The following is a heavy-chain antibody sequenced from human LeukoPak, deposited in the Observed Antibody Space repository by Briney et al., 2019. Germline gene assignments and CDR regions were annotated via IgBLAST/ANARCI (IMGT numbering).Heavy chain of an antibody. CDR1: GFTFTTYW. Sequence: GGSLRLSCATSGFTFTTYWMSWVRQAPGKGLEWVANINQGGSGRYYVYSVKGRFTISRDNARNSLYLQMDSLRAEDTGVYYCARDHYVPHYWGQGTLVTVSS. D-gene: IGHD3-10*02. CDR2: INQGGSGR. CDR3: ARDHYVPHY. J-gene: IGHJ4*02. V-gene: IGHV3-7*01.